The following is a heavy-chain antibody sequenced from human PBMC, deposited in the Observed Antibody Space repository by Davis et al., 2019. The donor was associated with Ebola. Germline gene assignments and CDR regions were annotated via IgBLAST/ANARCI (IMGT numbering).Heavy chain of an antibody. CDR1: GGSFSGYY. Sequence: PSETLSLTCAVYGGSFSGYYWSWIRQPPGKGLEWIGEINHSGSTNYNPSLKSRVTISVDTSKNQFSLKLSSVTAADTAVYYCARSMAGGPLDYWGQGTLVTVSS. CDR3: ARSMAGGPLDY. CDR2: INHSGST. V-gene: IGHV4-34*01. D-gene: IGHD1-14*01. J-gene: IGHJ4*02.